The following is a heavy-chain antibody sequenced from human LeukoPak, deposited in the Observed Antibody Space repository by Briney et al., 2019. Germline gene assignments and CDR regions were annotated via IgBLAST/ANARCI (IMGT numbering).Heavy chain of an antibody. CDR2: ISRGGDGT. CDR3: TKGVGVILFGY. Sequence: SGGSLRLSCTASGFTFSDYAMSWVRQAPGKGLEWVSTISRGGDGTHYADSVKGRFTISRDNSKNTLYLQMNSLRAEDTAIYYCTKGVGVILFGYWGQGTLVTVSS. V-gene: IGHV3-23*01. J-gene: IGHJ4*02. D-gene: IGHD3-16*01. CDR1: GFTFSDYA.